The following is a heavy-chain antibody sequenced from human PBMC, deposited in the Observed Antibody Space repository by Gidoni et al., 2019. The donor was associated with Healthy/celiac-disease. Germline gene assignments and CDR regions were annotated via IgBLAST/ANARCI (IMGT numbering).Heavy chain of an antibody. D-gene: IGHD3-3*01. CDR1: GFTFSSYA. CDR2: SSGSGGST. CDR3: ANRWDDFWSGYFFH. Sequence: EVQLLESGGGLVLPGWSLRLSCAAPGFTFSSYAMSWVRQAPEQGLEWVSASSGSGGSTYYADSVKGRFTISRDNSKNTLYLQMNSLRAEDTAVYYCANRWDDFWSGYFFHWGQGTLVTVSS. V-gene: IGHV3-23*01. J-gene: IGHJ4*02.